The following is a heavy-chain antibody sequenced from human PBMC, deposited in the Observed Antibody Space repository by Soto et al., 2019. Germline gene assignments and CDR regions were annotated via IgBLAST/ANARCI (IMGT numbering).Heavy chain of an antibody. CDR1: GGSISSYY. CDR3: ARATFRQLRYFDLNWFDP. D-gene: IGHD3-9*01. CDR2: IYYSGST. V-gene: IGHV4-59*01. Sequence: SETLSLTCTVSGGSISSYYWSWIRQPPGKGLEWIGYIYYSGSTNYNPSLKSRVTISVDTSKNQFSLKLSSVTAADTAVYYCARATFRQLRYFDLNWFDPWGQGTLVTVSS. J-gene: IGHJ5*02.